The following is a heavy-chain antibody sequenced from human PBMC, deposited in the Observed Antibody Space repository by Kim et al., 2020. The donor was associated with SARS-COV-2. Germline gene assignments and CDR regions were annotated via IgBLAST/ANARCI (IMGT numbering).Heavy chain of an antibody. CDR1: SDSISDYY. J-gene: IGHJ4*02. D-gene: IGHD3-22*01. CDR3: ARKRADSSGFIDY. Sequence: SETLSLTCTVSSDSISDYYWSWIRQPPGKGLEWMGYVHHNGNTNYNPSLKSRVTIAVHTSKTQFFLMLTSVTTADTAVYYCARKRADSSGFIDYWGQGVLVTVSS. CDR2: VHHNGNT. V-gene: IGHV4-59*01.